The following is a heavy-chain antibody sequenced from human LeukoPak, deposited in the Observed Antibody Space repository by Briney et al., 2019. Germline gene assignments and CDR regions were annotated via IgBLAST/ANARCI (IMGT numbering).Heavy chain of an antibody. D-gene: IGHD1-26*01. J-gene: IGHJ4*02. CDR3: ARDRGMKGAPYYFDY. CDR1: GYTFTSYG. V-gene: IGHV1-18*01. Sequence: ASVKVSCKTSGYTFTSYGISWVRQAPGQGLEWIGWISAYNGNTNYVQKLLGRVTMTTDTSTSIAYMELRSLTSDDTAVYYCARDRGMKGAPYYFDYWGQGTLVTVSS. CDR2: ISAYNGNT.